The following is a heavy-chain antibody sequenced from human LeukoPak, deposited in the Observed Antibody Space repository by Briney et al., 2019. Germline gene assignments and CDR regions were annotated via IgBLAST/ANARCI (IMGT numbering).Heavy chain of an antibody. D-gene: IGHD6-6*01. CDR3: ARGSSSSGGFFDY. J-gene: IGHJ4*02. Sequence: SETLSLTCAVSGGSISSSNWWSWVCQPPGKGLEWIGEIYHSGSTNYNPSLKSRVTISVDKSKNQFSLKLSSVTAADTAVYYCARGSSSSGGFFDYWGQGTLVTVSS. CDR1: GGSISSSNW. V-gene: IGHV4-4*02. CDR2: IYHSGST.